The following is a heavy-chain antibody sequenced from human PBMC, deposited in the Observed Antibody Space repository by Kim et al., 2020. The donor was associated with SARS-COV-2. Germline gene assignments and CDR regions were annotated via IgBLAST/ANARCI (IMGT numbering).Heavy chain of an antibody. CDR1: GFTFSNYA. Sequence: GGSLRLSCAASGFTFSNYAMSWVRQAPGTGLEWVSSTTGSGRDTYYADSVKGRFTISRDNTRNTLYLQMNSLRVEDAAVYFCTKGFGTTTLPDSWGQGTLVTVSS. J-gene: IGHJ5*02. CDR2: TTGSGRDT. D-gene: IGHD1-1*01. CDR3: TKGFGTTTLPDS. V-gene: IGHV3-23*01.